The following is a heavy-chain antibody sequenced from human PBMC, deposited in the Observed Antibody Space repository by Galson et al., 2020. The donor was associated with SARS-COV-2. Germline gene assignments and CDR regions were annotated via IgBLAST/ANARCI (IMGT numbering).Heavy chain of an antibody. V-gene: IGHV3-23*01. CDR2: NIESGVTT. CDR3: SRDYRVASDWCFY. Sequence: GGSLRLSCAGSQFTFSNYAMSWFRQAPGKGLEWVSTNIESGVTTYYADSVRGRFTNSRDNSRESLFLQMNCLTAEDTAVYYCSRDYRVASDWCFYWGQGTLVTVSS. D-gene: IGHD6-19*01. J-gene: IGHJ4*02. CDR1: QFTFSNYA.